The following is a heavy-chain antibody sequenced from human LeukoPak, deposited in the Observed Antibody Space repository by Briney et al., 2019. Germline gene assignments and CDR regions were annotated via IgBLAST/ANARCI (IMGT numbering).Heavy chain of an antibody. CDR3: ATYSRTSMVSGNY. D-gene: IGHD5-18*01. Sequence: GGSLRLSCAASGFTFSTYSMNWVRQAPGKGREGVSYISSSSSTIYSADSVKGRFTIPRDNAKNSLYLHMNNLRAEDTAVYYCATYSRTSMVSGNYWGQGTLVTVSS. CDR2: ISSSSSTI. J-gene: IGHJ4*02. CDR1: GFTFSTYS. V-gene: IGHV3-48*01.